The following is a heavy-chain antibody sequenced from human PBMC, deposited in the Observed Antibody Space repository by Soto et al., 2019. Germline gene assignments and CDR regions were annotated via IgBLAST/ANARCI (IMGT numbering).Heavy chain of an antibody. Sequence: EVQLVESGGGLVQPGGSLRLSCAASGFTFSNYWMYWVRQAPGKVLELVSRINSDGSVSSHADSVKGRLTISRDNVKNSLYLHMDSLRAEDTAVYYCARGDCVGGTCYSLAGSFYYYMDVWGKGTTVTVFS. CDR1: GFTFSNYW. J-gene: IGHJ6*03. CDR2: INSDGSVS. D-gene: IGHD2-15*01. CDR3: ARGDCVGGTCYSLAGSFYYYMDV. V-gene: IGHV3-74*02.